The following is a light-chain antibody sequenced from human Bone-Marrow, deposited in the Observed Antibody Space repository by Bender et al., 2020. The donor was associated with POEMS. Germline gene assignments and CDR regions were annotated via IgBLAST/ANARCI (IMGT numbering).Light chain of an antibody. CDR2: GYN. Sequence: QSVLTQPPSVSGAPGQRVTISCTGSSSNTGSGYDINWYQHLPGTAPKLLIYGYNNRPSGVPDRFSGSKSGNTASLTISGLQAEDEADYYCSSYTSSGTLDVFGTGTKVTVL. J-gene: IGLJ1*01. CDR1: SSNTGSGYD. V-gene: IGLV1-40*01. CDR3: SSYTSSGTLDV.